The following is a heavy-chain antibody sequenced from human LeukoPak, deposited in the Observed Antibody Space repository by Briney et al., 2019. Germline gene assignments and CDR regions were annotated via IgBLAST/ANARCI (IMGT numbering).Heavy chain of an antibody. Sequence: SETLSLTCVVYGGAFSGDHWSGIRQSPGKGLEWIGEINHRGSTNYNPSLKRRVTVSVDTSKNQFSLKLSSVTAADTAVYYCARFPGSAEYRHYYYMDVWGKGTTVTVSS. D-gene: IGHD2-15*01. CDR3: ARFPGSAEYRHYYYMDV. V-gene: IGHV4-34*01. CDR1: GGAFSGDH. J-gene: IGHJ6*03. CDR2: INHRGST.